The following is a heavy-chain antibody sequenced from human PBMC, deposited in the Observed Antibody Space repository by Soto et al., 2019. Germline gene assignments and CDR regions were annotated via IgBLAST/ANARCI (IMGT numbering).Heavy chain of an antibody. D-gene: IGHD3-10*01. CDR2: ISWNSDTI. Sequence: EVQLVESGGGLVQPGRSLRLSCAASGFTFDDYAMHWVRQAPGKGLEWVTGISWNSDTIGYADSVKGRFTISRDNAKNSLYLQMNSLRAEDTAFYYCARDVWSRASGPPDSGGQGTLVTVSS. CDR1: GFTFDDYA. CDR3: ARDVWSRASGPPDS. V-gene: IGHV3-9*01. J-gene: IGHJ4*02.